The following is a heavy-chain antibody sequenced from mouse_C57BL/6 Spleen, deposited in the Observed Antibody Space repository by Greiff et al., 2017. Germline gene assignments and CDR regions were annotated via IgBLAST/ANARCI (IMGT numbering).Heavy chain of an antibody. Sequence: EVQLVESEGGLVQPGRSLKLSCTASGFTFSDYYMAWVSQVPEKGLEWVANINYDGSSTYYLDSLKSRFIISIDNAKNILYLQMSCLKSEDTATYYCARGDPYGNYGEYAMDYWGQGTSVTVSA. J-gene: IGHJ4*01. D-gene: IGHD2-1*01. CDR3: ARGDPYGNYGEYAMDY. CDR2: INYDGSST. CDR1: GFTFSDYY. V-gene: IGHV5-16*01.